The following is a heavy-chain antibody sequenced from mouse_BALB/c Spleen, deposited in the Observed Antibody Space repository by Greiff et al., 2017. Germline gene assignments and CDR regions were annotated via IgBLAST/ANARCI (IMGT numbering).Heavy chain of an antibody. Sequence: VKLMESGPGLVAPSQSLSITCTVSGFSLTSYGVHWVRQPPGKGLEWLGVIWAGGSTNYNSALMSRLSISKDNSKSQVFLKMNSLQTDDTAMYYCAKGDDRGFAYWGQGTLVTVSA. CDR1: GFSLTSYG. CDR3: AKGDDRGFAY. J-gene: IGHJ3*01. D-gene: IGHD2-12*01. CDR2: IWAGGST. V-gene: IGHV2-9*02.